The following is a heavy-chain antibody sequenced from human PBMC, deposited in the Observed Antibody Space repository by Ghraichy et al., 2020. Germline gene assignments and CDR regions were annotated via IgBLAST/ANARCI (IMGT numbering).Heavy chain of an antibody. CDR1: GFTFSSYW. Sequence: GGSLRLSCAASGFTFSSYWMHWVRQAPGKGLVWVSRINSDGSSTSYADSVKGRFTISRDNAKNTLYLQMNSLRAEDTAVYYCARDYYDSSGQVGGDDWGQGTLVTVSS. V-gene: IGHV3-74*01. D-gene: IGHD3-22*01. CDR3: ARDYYDSSGQVGGDD. J-gene: IGHJ4*02. CDR2: INSDGSST.